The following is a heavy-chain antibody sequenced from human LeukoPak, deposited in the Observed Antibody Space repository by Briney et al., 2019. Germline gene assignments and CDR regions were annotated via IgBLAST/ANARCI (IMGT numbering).Heavy chain of an antibody. V-gene: IGHV5-51*01. CDR2: IYPGHSRT. CDR1: GYTFATYW. J-gene: IGHJ5*02. D-gene: IGHD1-1*01. CDR3: ARHGKLSTSRNWFDP. Sequence: GESLKISCKGSGYTFATYWIGWVRQMPGKGLECKGIIYPGHSRTTYSPSFQGQVTISADKSISTAFLQWSSLKASDTAIYYCARHGKLSTSRNWFDPWGQGTLVTVSS.